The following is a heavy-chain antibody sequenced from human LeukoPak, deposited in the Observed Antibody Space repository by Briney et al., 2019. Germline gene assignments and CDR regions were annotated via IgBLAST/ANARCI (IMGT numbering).Heavy chain of an antibody. CDR3: ARSCSSTSCYGRAFDI. CDR1: GFTFSSYN. Sequence: GGSLRLSCAASGFTFSSYNMNWVRQAPGKGLEWVSQITGSSSKYYADSVRGRFTISRDNAENSLYLQMNSLRAEDTAVYYCARSCSSTSCYGRAFDIWGQGTMVTVSS. V-gene: IGHV3-48*01. J-gene: IGHJ3*02. D-gene: IGHD2-2*01. CDR2: ITGSSSK.